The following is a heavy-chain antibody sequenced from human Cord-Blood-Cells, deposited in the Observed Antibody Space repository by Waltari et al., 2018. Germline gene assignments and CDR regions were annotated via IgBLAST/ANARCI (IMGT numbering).Heavy chain of an antibody. D-gene: IGHD7-27*01. CDR3: ASSVTGDAFDI. CDR2: HYYSGST. J-gene: IGHJ3*02. Sequence: QVQLQESGPGLVKPSEILSLSCPLSGGSLCSSSWSWIRQPPGKGLEWIGYHYYSGSTNYNPSLKSRVTISVDTSKNQFSLKLSSVTAADTAVYYCASSVTGDAFDIWGQGTMVTVSS. CDR1: GGSLCSSS. V-gene: IGHV4-59*01.